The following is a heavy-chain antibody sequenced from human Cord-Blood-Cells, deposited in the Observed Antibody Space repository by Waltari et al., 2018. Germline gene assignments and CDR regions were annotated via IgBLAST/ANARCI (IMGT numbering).Heavy chain of an antibody. CDR2: IIPILGIA. V-gene: IGHV1-69*04. CDR1: GGTFSSYA. D-gene: IGHD3-22*01. CDR3: ARGRDSSGYHYYYYYYMDV. Sequence: QVQLVQSGAEVKKPGSSVKVSRKASGGTFSSYAISWVRQAPGQGLEWMGGIIPILGIANYAQKFQGRVTITADESTSTAYMELSSLRSEDTAVYYCARGRDSSGYHYYYYYYMDVWGKGTTVTVSS. J-gene: IGHJ6*03.